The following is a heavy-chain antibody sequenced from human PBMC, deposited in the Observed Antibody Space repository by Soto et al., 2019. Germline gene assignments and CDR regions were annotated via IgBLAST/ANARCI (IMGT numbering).Heavy chain of an antibody. D-gene: IGHD3-3*01. Sequence: PGWSLRLSCAASGFTVSSNYMSWVRQAPGKKLEWVSVIYSGGSTYYADSVKGRFTISRDNSKNTLYLQMNSLRAEDTAVYYCARAGREGYDFWSGYSPWFDPWGQGTLVTVSS. CDR3: ARAGREGYDFWSGYSPWFDP. CDR2: IYSGGST. J-gene: IGHJ5*02. CDR1: GFTVSSNY. V-gene: IGHV3-66*01.